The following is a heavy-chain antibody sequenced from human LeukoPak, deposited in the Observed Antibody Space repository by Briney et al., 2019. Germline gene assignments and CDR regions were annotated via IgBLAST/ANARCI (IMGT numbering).Heavy chain of an antibody. CDR1: GFTFSSYG. Sequence: GGSLRLSCAASGFTFSSYGMHWVRQAPGKGLEWVAFIRYDGSNKYYADSVKGRFTISRDNSKNTLYLQMNSLRAEDTAVYYCAKAVGHYGSGSWAFDYWGQGTLVTVSS. D-gene: IGHD3-10*01. J-gene: IGHJ4*02. CDR3: AKAVGHYGSGSWAFDY. V-gene: IGHV3-30*02. CDR2: IRYDGSNK.